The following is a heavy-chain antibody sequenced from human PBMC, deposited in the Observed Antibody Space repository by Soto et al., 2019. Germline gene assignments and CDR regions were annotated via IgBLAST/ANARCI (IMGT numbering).Heavy chain of an antibody. V-gene: IGHV1-18*01. CDR1: GYTFTRDG. J-gene: IGHJ6*02. Sequence: QVQLVQSGAEVKKPGASVKVSCTASGYTFTRDGITWVRQAPGQGLEWMGWINTSNGKTYYAQKLQGRVTMTTDTSTSTGYMELRSLRSDDTSVYYCARGSTFGGVLNGMDVWGQGTTVTVSS. D-gene: IGHD3-16*01. CDR3: ARGSTFGGVLNGMDV. CDR2: INTSNGKT.